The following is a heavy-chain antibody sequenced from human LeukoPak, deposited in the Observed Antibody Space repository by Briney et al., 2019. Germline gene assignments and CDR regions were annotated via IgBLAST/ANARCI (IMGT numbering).Heavy chain of an antibody. J-gene: IGHJ3*02. D-gene: IGHD2-15*01. CDR3: ARALLHAFDI. CDR1: GGSISSSYY. Sequence: SETLSLTCAVSGGSISSSYYWSWIRQPPGKGLEWIGYIYYSGSTNYNPSLKSRVTISVDTSKNQFSLKLSSVTAADTAVYYCARALLHAFDIWGQGTMVTVSS. V-gene: IGHV4-61*01. CDR2: IYYSGST.